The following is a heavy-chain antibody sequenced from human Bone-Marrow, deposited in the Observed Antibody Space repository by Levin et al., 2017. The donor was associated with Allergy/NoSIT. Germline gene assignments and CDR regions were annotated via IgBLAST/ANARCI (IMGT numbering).Heavy chain of an antibody. CDR3: ARRPDPYVSRWYADA. CDR2: IYPNDFDR. Sequence: RGESLKISCKASGYNFDNYWIGWVRQMPGIGLEWMGIIYPNDFDRRYTPSFQGQVTISVDKSISTAYLQWSSLKASDTAIYYCARRPDPYVSRWYADAWGQGTLVTVSS. D-gene: IGHD3-22*01. CDR1: GYNFDNYW. J-gene: IGHJ5*01. V-gene: IGHV5-51*01.